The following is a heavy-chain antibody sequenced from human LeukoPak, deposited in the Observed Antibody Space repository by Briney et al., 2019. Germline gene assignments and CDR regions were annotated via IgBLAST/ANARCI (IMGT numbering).Heavy chain of an antibody. CDR1: GYTFTGYY. D-gene: IGHD3-10*01. V-gene: IGHV1-2*06. J-gene: IGHJ4*02. Sequence: GASVKVSCKASGYTFTGYYMHWVRQAPGQGLEWMGRINPNSGGTNYAQKFQGRVTMTRDTSISTAYMELSRLRSDDTAVYYCARDPTLRYYFDYWGQGTLVTASS. CDR2: INPNSGGT. CDR3: ARDPTLRYYFDY.